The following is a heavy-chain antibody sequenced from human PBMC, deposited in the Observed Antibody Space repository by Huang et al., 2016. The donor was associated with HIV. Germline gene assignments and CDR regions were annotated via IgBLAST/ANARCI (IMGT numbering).Heavy chain of an antibody. V-gene: IGHV1-8*03. CDR2: MNPKSGNT. Sequence: QVQLVQSGAEVKKPGASVKVSCKASGFNFNNYDFNWVRQASGQGLEWMGWMNPKSGNTGYAQKVQGRVTITRNTSITTAYRELRSLRSEDTAVYYCARARGFLYDSTGYYSRYYFDSWGQGTLVTISS. D-gene: IGHD3-22*01. CDR3: ARARGFLYDSTGYYSRYYFDS. J-gene: IGHJ4*02. CDR1: GFNFNNYD.